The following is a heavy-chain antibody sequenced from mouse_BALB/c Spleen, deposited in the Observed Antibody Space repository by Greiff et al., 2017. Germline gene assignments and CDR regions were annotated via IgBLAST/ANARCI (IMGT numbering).Heavy chain of an antibody. Sequence: EVKLVESGGGLVKPGGSLKLSCAASGFTFSSYAMSWVRQTPEKRLEWVASISSGGSTYYPDSVKGRFTISRDNARNILYLQMSSLRSEDTAMYYCARKLDYYGGNAMDYWGQGTSVTVSS. D-gene: IGHD1-2*01. CDR1: GFTFSSYA. V-gene: IGHV5-6-5*01. CDR2: ISSGGST. J-gene: IGHJ4*01. CDR3: ARKLDYYGGNAMDY.